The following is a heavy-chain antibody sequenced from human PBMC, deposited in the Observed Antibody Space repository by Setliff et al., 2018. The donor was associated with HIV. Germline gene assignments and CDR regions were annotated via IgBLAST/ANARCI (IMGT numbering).Heavy chain of an antibody. V-gene: IGHV4-59*02. CDR2: FYYSGGT. Sequence: PSETLSLTCAVSGDSVSSYYWTWIRQPPGKGLEWIGYFYYSGGTRYNPSLESRVTISVDMSKNQFSLKLSSVTAADTAVYYCARGLGRGSSEYYYYYYYMDVWGQGTMVTVSS. J-gene: IGHJ6*03. CDR1: GDSVSSYY. D-gene: IGHD2-2*01. CDR3: ARGLGRGSSEYYYYYYYMDV.